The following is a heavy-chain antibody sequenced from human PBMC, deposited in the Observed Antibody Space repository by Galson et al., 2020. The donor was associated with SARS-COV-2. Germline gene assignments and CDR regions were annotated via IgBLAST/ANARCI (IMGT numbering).Heavy chain of an antibody. Sequence: ASVKVSCKASGYTFTSYGISWVRQAPGQGLEWMGWISAYNGNTNYAQKLQGRVTMTTDTSTSTAYMELRSLRSDDTAVYYCARDFGSDIVVVVDRAHPFDPWGQGTLVTVSS. D-gene: IGHD2-15*01. CDR3: ARDFGSDIVVVVDRAHPFDP. J-gene: IGHJ5*02. CDR2: ISAYNGNT. CDR1: GYTFTSYG. V-gene: IGHV1-18*01.